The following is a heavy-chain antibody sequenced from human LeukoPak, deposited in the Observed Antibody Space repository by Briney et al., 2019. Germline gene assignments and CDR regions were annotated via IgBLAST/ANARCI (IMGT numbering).Heavy chain of an antibody. Sequence: GGSLRLSCAPSGFTVSSNYMSWVRQAPGKGLEWVSVIYSGGSTYYADSVKGRFTISRDNSKNTLYPQMNSLRAEDTAVYYCARGGAVAGMGPWGQGTLVTVSS. V-gene: IGHV3-53*01. CDR3: ARGGAVAGMGP. J-gene: IGHJ5*02. D-gene: IGHD6-19*01. CDR2: IYSGGST. CDR1: GFTVSSNY.